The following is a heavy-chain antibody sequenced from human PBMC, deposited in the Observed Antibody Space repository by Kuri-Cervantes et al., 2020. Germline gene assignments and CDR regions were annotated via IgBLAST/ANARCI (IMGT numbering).Heavy chain of an antibody. CDR1: GFTFSSYS. CDR2: ISGSGGST. Sequence: GESLKISCAASGFTFSSYSMNWVRQAPGKGLEWVSAISGSGGSTYYADSVKGRFTISRDNSKNALYLQMNSLRAEDTAVYYCASGDNLRLYCSSTSCYGAEYFQHWGQGTLVTVSS. V-gene: IGHV3-23*01. D-gene: IGHD2-2*01. CDR3: ASGDNLRLYCSSTSCYGAEYFQH. J-gene: IGHJ1*01.